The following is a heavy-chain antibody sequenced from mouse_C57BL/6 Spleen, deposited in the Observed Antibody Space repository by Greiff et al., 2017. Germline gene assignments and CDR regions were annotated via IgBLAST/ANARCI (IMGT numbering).Heavy chain of an antibody. CDR3: AVSSTWFAY. D-gene: IGHD1-1*01. J-gene: IGHJ3*01. V-gene: IGHV5-9*01. CDR2: ISGGGGNT. Sequence: EVQRVESGGGLVKPGGSLKLSCAASGFTFSSYTMSWVRQTPEKRLEWVATISGGGGNTYYPDSVKGRFTISRDNAKNTLYLQMSSLRSEDTALYYCAVSSTWFAYWGQGTLVTVSA. CDR1: GFTFSSYT.